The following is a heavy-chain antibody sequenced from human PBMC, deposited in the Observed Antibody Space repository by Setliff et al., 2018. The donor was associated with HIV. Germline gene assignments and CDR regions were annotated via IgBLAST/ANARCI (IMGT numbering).Heavy chain of an antibody. D-gene: IGHD5-18*01. J-gene: IGHJ6*03. CDR1: DDSISSYY. CDR2: IYNTGTT. V-gene: IGHV4-59*08. Sequence: SETLSLTCTVSDDSISSYYWSWIRQPPGKGLEWIGFIYNTGTTNYNPSLKSRVTISMDTSKKHFSLKLTSVTAADTAGYYCARGYGSALVEYYMDVWGKGTTVTVSS. CDR3: ARGYGSALVEYYMDV.